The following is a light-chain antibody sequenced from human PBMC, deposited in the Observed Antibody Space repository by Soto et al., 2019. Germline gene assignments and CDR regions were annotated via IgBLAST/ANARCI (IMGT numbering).Light chain of an antibody. Sequence: QSVLTQPPSASGTPGQRVTISCSGSSSNIGSNYVYCYQQLPGTAPKLLIYRNNQRPSGVPDRFSGSKSGSSASLAISGLRCEDEADYYCAAWDDSLSGVVFGGGTKLTVL. CDR2: RNN. CDR1: SSNIGSNY. V-gene: IGLV1-47*01. J-gene: IGLJ2*01. CDR3: AAWDDSLSGVV.